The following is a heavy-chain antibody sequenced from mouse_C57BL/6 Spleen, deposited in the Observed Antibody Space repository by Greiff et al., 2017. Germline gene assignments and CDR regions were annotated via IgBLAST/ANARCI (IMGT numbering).Heavy chain of an antibody. J-gene: IGHJ3*01. CDR2: IYPGDGDT. V-gene: IGHV1-80*01. CDR1: GYAFSSYW. D-gene: IGHD3-1*01. Sequence: LVESGAELVKPGASVKISCKASGYAFSSYWMNWVKQRPGKGLEWIGQIYPGDGDTNYNGKFKGKATLTADKSSSTAYMQLSSLTSEDSAVYFCARSGGFSFAYWGQGTLVTVSA. CDR3: ARSGGFSFAY.